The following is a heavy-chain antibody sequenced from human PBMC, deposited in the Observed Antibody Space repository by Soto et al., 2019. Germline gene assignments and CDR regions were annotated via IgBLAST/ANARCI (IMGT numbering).Heavy chain of an antibody. J-gene: IGHJ3*01. CDR1: GGSFSGYA. Sequence: QVQLQQWGGGLLKPSETLSLTCSVYGGSFSGYAWNWIRQAPGKGLEWIGEINHSGSTYYNPSLKSRVTISGDLSKNQFSLKLRSVTAADTAVYYCARNRAFDVWAQGTMVTVSS. CDR3: ARNRAFDV. CDR2: INHSGST. V-gene: IGHV4-34*02.